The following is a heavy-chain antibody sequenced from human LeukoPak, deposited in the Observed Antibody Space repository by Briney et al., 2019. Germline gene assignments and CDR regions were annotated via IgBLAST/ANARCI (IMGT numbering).Heavy chain of an antibody. CDR2: IYDSGST. D-gene: IGHD5-12*01. J-gene: IGHJ4*02. V-gene: IGHV4-39*01. Sequence: SETLSLTCTVSGGSISSSPYYWVWIRQPPGKGLEWIGSIYDSGSTSYNPSLKTRVSISVDTSKNQFSLELSSVTAADTAVYYCARLASGYPDYWGQGTLVTVSS. CDR1: GGSISSSPYY. CDR3: ARLASGYPDY.